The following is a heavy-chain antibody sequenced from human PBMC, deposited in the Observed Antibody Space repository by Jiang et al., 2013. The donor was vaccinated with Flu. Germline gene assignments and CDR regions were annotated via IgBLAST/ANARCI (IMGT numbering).Heavy chain of an antibody. CDR2: FDYNSGRM. Sequence: VQLVESGGGLVQPGRSLRLSCAVSGFTLKNWAIHWVRQVPGKGLEWVSGFDYNSGRMDYADSVKGRFTISRDHAKNSLYLQMDSLRTEDTGLYYCTKDANPGGCEYWGQGTLVTVSS. D-gene: IGHD6-25*01. CDR1: GFTLKNWA. J-gene: IGHJ4*02. CDR3: TKDANPGGCEY. V-gene: IGHV3-9*01.